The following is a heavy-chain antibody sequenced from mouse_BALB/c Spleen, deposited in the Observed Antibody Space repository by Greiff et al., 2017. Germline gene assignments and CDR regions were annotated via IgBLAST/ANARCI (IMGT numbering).Heavy chain of an antibody. CDR3: ARGGKLSYRYDWFAY. D-gene: IGHD2-14*01. J-gene: IGHJ3*01. Sequence: EVQVVESGGGLVKPGGSLKLSCAASGFTFSDYYMYWVRQTPEKRLEWVATISDGGSYTYYPDSVKGRFTISRDNAKNNLYLQMSSLKSEDTAMYYCARGGKLSYRYDWFAYWGQGTLVTVSA. CDR2: ISDGGSYT. CDR1: GFTFSDYY. V-gene: IGHV5-4*02.